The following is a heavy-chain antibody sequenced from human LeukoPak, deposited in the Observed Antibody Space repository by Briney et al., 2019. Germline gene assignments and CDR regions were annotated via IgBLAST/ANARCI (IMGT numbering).Heavy chain of an antibody. CDR1: GFTFSSYS. CDR3: ARELRDIVVVPADPFDY. J-gene: IGHJ4*02. CDR2: ISSSSSYI. Sequence: GGSLRLSCAASGFTFSSYSMNWVRQAPGKGLEWVSSISSSSSYIYYADSVKGRFTISRDNAKNSLYLQINSLRAEDTAVYYCARELRDIVVVPADPFDYWGQGTLVTVSS. V-gene: IGHV3-21*01. D-gene: IGHD2-2*01.